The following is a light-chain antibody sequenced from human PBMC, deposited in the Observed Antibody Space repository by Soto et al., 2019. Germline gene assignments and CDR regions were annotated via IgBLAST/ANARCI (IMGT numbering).Light chain of an antibody. CDR3: VLYMGSGICV. CDR1: SGSVSASNY. CDR2: STS. J-gene: IGLJ3*02. V-gene: IGLV8-61*01. Sequence: QTVVTQEPSLSVSPGGTVTLTCGLSSGSVSASNYPSWYQQTPGQAPRTLIYSTSTRSSGVPDRFSGSILGNKAALTITGAQAEDESDYHCVLYMGSGICVFGGGTKLTVL.